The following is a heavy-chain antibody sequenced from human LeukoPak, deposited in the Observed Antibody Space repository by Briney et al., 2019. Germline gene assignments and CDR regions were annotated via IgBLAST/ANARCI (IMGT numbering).Heavy chain of an antibody. CDR2: INPSGGST. CDR3: ARDPEGSGCYFDY. V-gene: IGHV1-46*01. J-gene: IGHJ4*02. D-gene: IGHD6-19*01. CDR1: RYTFTSYF. Sequence: GASVKDSCKASRYTFTSYFMHWVRQAPGQGLEWMGIINPSGGSTSYAQKFQGRVTMTRDTSTSMVYMELTSLRSEDTAVYYCARDPEGSGCYFDYWGQGTLVTVSS.